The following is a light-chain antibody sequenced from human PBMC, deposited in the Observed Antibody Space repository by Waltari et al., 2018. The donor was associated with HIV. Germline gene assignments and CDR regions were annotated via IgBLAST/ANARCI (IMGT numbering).Light chain of an antibody. J-gene: IGLJ3*02. V-gene: IGLV1-47*01. CDR3: AAWDASLGAWV. CDR2: MNN. Sequence: QSVLTQPPSASGTPGQRVTISCSGSNSNIGSNYVYWYQQLPGTAPKLLMYMNNKRPSCAPDPFSGSKSGTSASRAISGLRSDDEADYYCAAWDASLGAWVFGGGTKLTVL. CDR1: NSNIGSNY.